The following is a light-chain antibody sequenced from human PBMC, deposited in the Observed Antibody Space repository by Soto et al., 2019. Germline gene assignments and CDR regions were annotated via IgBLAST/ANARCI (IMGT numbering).Light chain of an antibody. CDR2: GAS. Sequence: EIVLSQSPSTLSLSPGERATLSCRASPSVTNYLAWYQQKPGQPPRLLIYGASSRATGIPDRFSGSGSGTDFTLTILRLEPEDFAVYYCQQYGSSGTFGQGTKVDIK. V-gene: IGKV3-20*01. CDR3: QQYGSSGT. CDR1: PSVTNY. J-gene: IGKJ1*01.